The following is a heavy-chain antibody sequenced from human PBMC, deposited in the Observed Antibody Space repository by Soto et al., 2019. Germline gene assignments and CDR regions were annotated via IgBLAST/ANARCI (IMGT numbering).Heavy chain of an antibody. Sequence: SETLSLTCSVSGDTIRSDYWNWIRQPPGKRLEWIGYISYTGSTNYNPSLRSRVTMSLDTSKNQFSLKLTSVTAADTAVYYCARDREIAAAGSWRQGILVTVSS. V-gene: IGHV4-59*12. CDR1: GDTIRSDY. D-gene: IGHD6-13*01. CDR3: ARDREIAAAGS. CDR2: ISYTGST. J-gene: IGHJ5*02.